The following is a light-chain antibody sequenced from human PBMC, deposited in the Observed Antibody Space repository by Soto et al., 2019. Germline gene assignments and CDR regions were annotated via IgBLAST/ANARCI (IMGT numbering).Light chain of an antibody. CDR2: AAF. J-gene: IGKJ2*01. CDR1: QGISSY. V-gene: IGKV1-9*01. CDR3: QQLNSYPSYT. Sequence: DIQLTQSPSFLSASVGDRVTITCRVSQGISSYLAWYQQKPGKAPKLLIYAAFTLQRGVPSRFSGSGSGTEFTLTISSLQPEDFATYYCQQLNSYPSYTLGQGTKLEIK.